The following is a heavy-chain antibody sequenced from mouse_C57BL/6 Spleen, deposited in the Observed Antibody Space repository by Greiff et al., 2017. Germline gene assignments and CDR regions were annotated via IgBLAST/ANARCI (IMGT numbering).Heavy chain of an antibody. Sequence: VQLQQSGAELVKPGASVKISCKASGYAFSSYWMNWVKQRPGKGLEWIGQIYPGDGDTNYNGKFKGKDTLTADKSSSTAYMQLSSLTSEDSAVYFCARSLYYYGSSFLAYWGQGTLVTVSA. CDR2: IYPGDGDT. V-gene: IGHV1-80*01. CDR1: GYAFSSYW. CDR3: ARSLYYYGSSFLAY. J-gene: IGHJ3*01. D-gene: IGHD1-1*01.